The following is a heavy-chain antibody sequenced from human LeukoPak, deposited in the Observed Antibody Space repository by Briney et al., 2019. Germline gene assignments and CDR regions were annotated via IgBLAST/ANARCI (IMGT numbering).Heavy chain of an antibody. CDR3: ARGASGIVVVTHLDY. CDR1: GYTFTSYG. D-gene: IGHD3-22*01. J-gene: IGHJ4*02. CDR2: ISAYNGNT. V-gene: IGHV1-18*01. Sequence: ASVKVSCKASGYTFTSYGISWVRQAPGQGLEWMGWISAYNGNTNYAQKLQDRVTMTTDTSTSTAYMELRSLRSDDTAVYYCARGASGIVVVTHLDYWGQGTLVTVSS.